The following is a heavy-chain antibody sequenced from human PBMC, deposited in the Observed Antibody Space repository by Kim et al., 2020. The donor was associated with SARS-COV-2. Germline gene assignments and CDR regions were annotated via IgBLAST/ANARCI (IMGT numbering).Heavy chain of an antibody. D-gene: IGHD6-19*01. J-gene: IGHJ4*02. V-gene: IGHV4-39*01. CDR2: IYYSGST. CDR1: GGSISSNSYY. Sequence: SETLSLTCTVSGGSISSNSYYWGWIRQPPGKGLEWIGSIYYSGSTYYNPSLKSRVTISVDTSKNQFSLKLSSVTAPDTAVYYCASYSSGWTDFDYWGQGTLVIVSS. CDR3: ASYSSGWTDFDY.